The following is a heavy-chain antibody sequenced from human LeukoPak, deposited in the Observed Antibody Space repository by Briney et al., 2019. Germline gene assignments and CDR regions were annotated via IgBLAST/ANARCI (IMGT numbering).Heavy chain of an antibody. J-gene: IGHJ6*02. V-gene: IGHV1-8*01. CDR2: MNPNSGNT. D-gene: IGHD6-19*01. CDR3: ARGPKTYSSGWSPSGYYYGMDV. Sequence: ASVKVSCKASGYTFTSYDINWVRQATGQGLEWMGWMNPNSGNTGYAQKFQGRVTITRNPSISTAYMELSSLRSEDTAVYYCARGPKTYSSGWSPSGYYYGMDVWGQGTTVTVSS. CDR1: GYTFTSYD.